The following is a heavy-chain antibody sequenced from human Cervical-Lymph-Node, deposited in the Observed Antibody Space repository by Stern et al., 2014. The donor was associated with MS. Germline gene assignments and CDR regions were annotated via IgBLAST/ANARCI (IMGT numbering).Heavy chain of an antibody. CDR2: IIPLRGTP. D-gene: IGHD6-13*01. CDR3: ARDGSSTYLDF. V-gene: IGHV1-69*01. J-gene: IGHJ4*02. CDR1: GDTFNIYG. Sequence: QVQLVESGAEVKKPGASVKVSCKTSGDTFNIYGISWVRQAPGQGLEWMGVIIPLRGTPNYAQKVQGKIKIIADESTTTVYMELSRLTSEDTAVYYCARDGSSTYLDFWGQGTLVTVSS.